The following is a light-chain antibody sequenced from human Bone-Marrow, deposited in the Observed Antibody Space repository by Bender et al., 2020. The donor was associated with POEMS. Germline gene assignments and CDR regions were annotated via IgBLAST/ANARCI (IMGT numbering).Light chain of an antibody. CDR3: QSYDGSVNTVV. V-gene: IGLV3-19*01. CDR1: SLRSYY. CDR2: GNN. J-gene: IGLJ2*01. Sequence: SSELTQDPAVSVALGQTVRITCQGDSLRSYYASWYQQKPGQAPVLVIYGNNNRPSGVPHRFSGSKSGTSASLAITGLQAEDEAEYSCQSYDGSVNTVVIGGGTKVTVL.